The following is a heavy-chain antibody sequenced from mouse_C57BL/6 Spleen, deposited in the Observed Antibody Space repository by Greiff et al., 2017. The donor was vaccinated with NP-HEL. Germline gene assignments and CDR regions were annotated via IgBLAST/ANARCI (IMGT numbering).Heavy chain of an antibody. Sequence: QVQLQQSGPELVKPGASVKISCKASGYAFSSSWMNWVKQRPGKGLEWIGRIYPGDGDTNYNGKFKGKATLTAAKSSSTAYMQLSSLTSEDSAVYFCARSGSNYDYAMDYWGQGTSVTVSS. CDR3: ARSGSNYDYAMDY. D-gene: IGHD2-5*01. J-gene: IGHJ4*01. CDR1: GYAFSSSW. V-gene: IGHV1-82*01. CDR2: IYPGDGDT.